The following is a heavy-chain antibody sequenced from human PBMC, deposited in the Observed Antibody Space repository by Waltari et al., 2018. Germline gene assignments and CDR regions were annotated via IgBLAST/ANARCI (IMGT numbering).Heavy chain of an antibody. CDR2: IYYSGST. CDR3: ARDPDYYDSSGYP. V-gene: IGHV4-39*07. Sequence: QLQLQESGPGLVKPSETLSLTCTVSGGSISSSSYSWGWIRKPPGKGLEWIGSIYYSGSTYYNPSLKSRVTISVDTSKNQFSLKLSSVTAADTAVYYCARDPDYYDSSGYPWGQGTLVTVSS. D-gene: IGHD3-22*01. CDR1: GGSISSSSYS. J-gene: IGHJ5*02.